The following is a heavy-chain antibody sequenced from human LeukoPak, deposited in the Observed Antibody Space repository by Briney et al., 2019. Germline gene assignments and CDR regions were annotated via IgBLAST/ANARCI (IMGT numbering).Heavy chain of an antibody. Sequence: GASVKVSCKASGYTFTGYYMHWVRQAPGQGLEWMGRINPNSGGAKYAQNFQGRVIMTTDTSISTAYMELSSLRSDDTAVYYCARSSPPTYYHFYYYMDVWGKGSTVTVSS. CDR2: INPNSGGA. CDR1: GYTFTGYY. D-gene: IGHD6-13*01. J-gene: IGHJ6*03. CDR3: ARSSPPTYYHFYYYMDV. V-gene: IGHV1-2*06.